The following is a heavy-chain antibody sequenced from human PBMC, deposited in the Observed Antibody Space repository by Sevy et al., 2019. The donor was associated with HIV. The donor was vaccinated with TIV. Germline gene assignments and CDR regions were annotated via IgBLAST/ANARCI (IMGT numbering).Heavy chain of an antibody. V-gene: IGHV3-48*02. D-gene: IGHD3-3*01. CDR1: GFTFSSYS. J-gene: IGHJ6*03. Sequence: GGSLRLSCAASGFTFSSYSMNWVRQAPGKGLEWVSYISSSSSTIYYAYSVKGRFTISRDNAKNSLYLQMNSLRDEDTAVYYCARGRPYYDFWSGYSSYYYYMDVWGKGTTVTVSS. CDR2: ISSSSSTI. CDR3: ARGRPYYDFWSGYSSYYYYMDV.